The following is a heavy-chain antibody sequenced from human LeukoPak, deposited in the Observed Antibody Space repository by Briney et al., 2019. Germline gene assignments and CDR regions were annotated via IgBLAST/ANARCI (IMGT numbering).Heavy chain of an antibody. D-gene: IGHD3-10*01. CDR1: GFTFSSYA. V-gene: IGHV3-33*08. J-gene: IGHJ4*02. CDR2: IWYDGSNK. Sequence: GGSLRLSCAASGFTFSSYAMHWVRQAPGKGLEWVAVIWYDGSNKYYADSVKGRFTISRDNSKNTLYLQMNSLRAEDTAVYYCARDDEPYYYGSGSLDWGQGTLVTVSS. CDR3: ARDDEPYYYGSGSLD.